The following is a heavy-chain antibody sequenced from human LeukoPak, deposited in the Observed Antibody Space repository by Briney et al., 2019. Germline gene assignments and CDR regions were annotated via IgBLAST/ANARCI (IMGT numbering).Heavy chain of an antibody. D-gene: IGHD5-12*01. J-gene: IGHJ4*02. CDR2: ISGSGSGR. CDR3: ARDREGGYSGSDPPVAQNY. Sequence: GGSLTLSCAASGFTFSSFAMNWVRQAPEKGLEWVSGISGSGSGRYYADSVKGRFTISRDNSKNTVYLEMNNLNAGDTAVYYCARDREGGYSGSDPPVAQNYWGQGALVSVSS. V-gene: IGHV3-23*01. CDR1: GFTFSSFA.